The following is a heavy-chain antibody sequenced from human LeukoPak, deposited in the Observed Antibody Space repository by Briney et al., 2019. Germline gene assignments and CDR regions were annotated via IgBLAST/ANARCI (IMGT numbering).Heavy chain of an antibody. CDR2: IYDSGTT. D-gene: IGHD3-10*01. Sequence: SETLSLTCTVSGGFINSRSYYWGWIRQPPGKGLEWIGSIYDSGTTYYNPSLKGRVTISIDTSKNQFSLKVNSVTAADTAVYFCAKPPITMIRGIIIDHYYGMDIWGQGTTVTVSS. CDR1: GGFINSRSYY. CDR3: AKPPITMIRGIIIDHYYGMDI. J-gene: IGHJ6*02. V-gene: IGHV4-39*07.